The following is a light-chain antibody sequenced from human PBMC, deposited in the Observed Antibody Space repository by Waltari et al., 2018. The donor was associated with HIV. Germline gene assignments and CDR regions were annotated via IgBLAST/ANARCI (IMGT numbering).Light chain of an antibody. V-gene: IGKV1-39*01. CDR3: QQSYRIPLT. J-gene: IGKJ4*01. Sequence: DIQMTQSPSSLSASVGDRVTITCRTSQSISTYLNWYQQKPGKAQELLIYGAFSLQSGVPSGFSGSGSGTDFTLTITSLQPEDFATYFCQQSYRIPLTFGGGTKVEL. CDR1: QSISTY. CDR2: GAF.